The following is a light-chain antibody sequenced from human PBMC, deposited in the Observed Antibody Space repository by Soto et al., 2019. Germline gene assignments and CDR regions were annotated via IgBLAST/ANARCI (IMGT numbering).Light chain of an antibody. CDR1: QSLLHRSGYNY. CDR2: LGS. V-gene: IGKV2-28*01. CDR3: MQAEQTPIT. Sequence: DIVMTQSPLSLPVTPGEPASISCRSSQSLLHRSGYNYLTWYLQKPGQSPQVLIYLGSSRASGVPERFSGSGSVTDVALKISRGEAEDGGVYYCMQAEQTPITCGGGTKVEIK. J-gene: IGKJ4*01.